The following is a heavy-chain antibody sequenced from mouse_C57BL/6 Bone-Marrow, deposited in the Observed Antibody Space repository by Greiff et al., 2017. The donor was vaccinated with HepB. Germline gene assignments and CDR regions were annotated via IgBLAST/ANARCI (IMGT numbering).Heavy chain of an antibody. CDR3: ARYYYGSSSQYFDV. Sequence: DVMLVESGGGLVQPGGSLSLSCAASGFTFTDYYMSWVRQPPGKALEWLGFIRNKANGYTTEYSASVKGRFTISRDNSQSILYLQMNALRAEDSATYYCARYYYGSSSQYFDVWGTGTTVTVSS. CDR1: GFTFTDYY. J-gene: IGHJ1*03. CDR2: IRNKANGYTT. V-gene: IGHV7-3*01. D-gene: IGHD1-1*01.